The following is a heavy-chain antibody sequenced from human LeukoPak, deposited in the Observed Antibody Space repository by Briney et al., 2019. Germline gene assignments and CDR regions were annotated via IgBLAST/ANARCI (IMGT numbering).Heavy chain of an antibody. J-gene: IGHJ4*02. CDR2: IKQDGSES. CDR1: GFTFSRYW. D-gene: IGHD3-10*01. V-gene: IGHV3-7*01. CDR3: AGDRVLGSGSLDN. Sequence: PGGSLRLSCAASGFTFSRYWMSWVRQAPGKGLEWVANIKQDGSESHYADSVKGRFTISRENAQNTLYLQMNSLRVEDTAVYYCAGDRVLGSGSLDNWGQGTLVTVSS.